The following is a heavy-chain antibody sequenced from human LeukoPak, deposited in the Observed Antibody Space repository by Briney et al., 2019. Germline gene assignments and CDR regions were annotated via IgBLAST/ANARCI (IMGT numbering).Heavy chain of an antibody. Sequence: ASVKVSCKASGYTFTNCDINWVRQATGQGLEWMGRMNPNSGNTGYVEKFQGRVAMTRNTSIATVYMELSNLRSEDTAVYFCARGKVAPAYYYYMDVWGKGTTVTISS. J-gene: IGHJ6*03. CDR2: MNPNSGNT. D-gene: IGHD2-2*01. V-gene: IGHV1-8*01. CDR3: ARGKVAPAYYYYMDV. CDR1: GYTFTNCD.